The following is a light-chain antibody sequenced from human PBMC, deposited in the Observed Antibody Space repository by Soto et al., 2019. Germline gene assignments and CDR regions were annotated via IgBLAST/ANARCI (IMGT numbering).Light chain of an antibody. CDR1: QSAGNF. V-gene: IGKV3D-15*01. Sequence: EIVMTQSPATLSVSPWETASLSCRASQSAGNFLAWYQQKPGQAPRLLIYYISTRATGIPARFSGGGSGTEFTLTITSLQSADFAVYYCHQYNGWPRTFGQGTKVDIK. CDR3: HQYNGWPRT. CDR2: YIS. J-gene: IGKJ1*01.